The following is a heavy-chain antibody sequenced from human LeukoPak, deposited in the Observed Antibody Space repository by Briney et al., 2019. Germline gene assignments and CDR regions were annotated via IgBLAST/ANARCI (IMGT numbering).Heavy chain of an antibody. CDR3: ARARGYCSGGSCTLQSHPDY. J-gene: IGHJ4*02. CDR1: GYTFTGYY. Sequence: GASVKVSCKASGYTFTGYYMHWVRQAPGQGLEWMGRINPNSGGTNYAQKFQGRVTMTRDTSISTAYMELSRLRSDDTAVYYCARARGYCSGGSCTLQSHPDYWGQGTLVTVSS. V-gene: IGHV1-2*06. D-gene: IGHD2-15*01. CDR2: INPNSGGT.